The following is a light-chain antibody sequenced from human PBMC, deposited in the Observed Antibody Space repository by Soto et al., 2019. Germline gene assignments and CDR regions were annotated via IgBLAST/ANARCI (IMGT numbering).Light chain of an antibody. CDR3: QQYGSNPSIT. CDR2: AAS. J-gene: IGKJ5*01. V-gene: IGKV3-20*01. Sequence: IALTQSPGTLSLSPGERATLSCRASQSVPSNYVAWYQQKPGQAPRLLIYAASSRTTGIPDRFSGSGSGTDFTLTISRLEPEDFAVDYCQQYGSNPSITFGQGTRLEIK. CDR1: QSVPSNY.